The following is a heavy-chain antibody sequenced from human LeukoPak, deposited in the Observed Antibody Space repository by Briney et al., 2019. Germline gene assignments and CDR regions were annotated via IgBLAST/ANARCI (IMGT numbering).Heavy chain of an antibody. CDR3: AREAVGATTRYFDY. V-gene: IGHV3-66*01. CDR1: GFTLSSNY. CDR2: IYSGGST. Sequence: GGSLRLSCAASGFTLSSNYMSWVRQAPGKGLEWVSVIYSGGSTYYADSVKGRFTISRDNSKNTLYLQMNSLRAEDTAVYYCAREAVGATTRYFDYWGQGTLVTVSS. D-gene: IGHD1-26*01. J-gene: IGHJ4*02.